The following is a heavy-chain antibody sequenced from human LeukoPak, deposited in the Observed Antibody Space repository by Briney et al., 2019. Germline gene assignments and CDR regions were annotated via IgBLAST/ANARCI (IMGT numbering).Heavy chain of an antibody. J-gene: IGHJ4*02. D-gene: IGHD3-9*01. CDR1: GYTFTGSY. CDR2: INPNSGGT. V-gene: IGHV1-2*02. CDR3: ARVILTGYYDYFDY. Sequence: ASVKVSCKASGYTFTGSYMHWVRQAPGQGLEWMGWINPNSGGTNYAQKFQGRVTMTRDTSISTAYMELSRLRSDDTAVYYCARVILTGYYDYFDYWGQGTLVTVSS.